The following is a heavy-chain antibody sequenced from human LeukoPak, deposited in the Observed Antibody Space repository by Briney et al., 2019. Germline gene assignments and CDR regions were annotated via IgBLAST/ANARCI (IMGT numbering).Heavy chain of an antibody. J-gene: IGHJ4*02. CDR1: GYTFTSYY. Sequence: GASVKVPCKASGYTFTSYYMHWVRQAPGQGLEWMGIINPSGGSTSYAQKFQGRVTMTRDTSTSTVYMELSSLRSEDTAVYYCATSMIVVVKLDYWGQGTLVTVSS. V-gene: IGHV1-46*01. CDR2: INPSGGST. CDR3: ATSMIVVVKLDY. D-gene: IGHD3-22*01.